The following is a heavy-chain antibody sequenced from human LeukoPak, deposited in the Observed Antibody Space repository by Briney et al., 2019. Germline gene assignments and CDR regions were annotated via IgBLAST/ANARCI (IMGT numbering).Heavy chain of an antibody. J-gene: IGHJ4*02. D-gene: IGHD3-3*01. V-gene: IGHV3-53*01. CDR1: GFIVSSNY. Sequence: GGSLRLSCAASGFIVSSNYMSWVRQAPGKGLEWVSLLYSGGNTYYADSVKGRFIISRDNSNNTLYLQMNSLRTEDTAVYYCARVGITLFGVVILWGQGTLVTVSS. CDR3: ARVGITLFGVVIL. CDR2: LYSGGNT.